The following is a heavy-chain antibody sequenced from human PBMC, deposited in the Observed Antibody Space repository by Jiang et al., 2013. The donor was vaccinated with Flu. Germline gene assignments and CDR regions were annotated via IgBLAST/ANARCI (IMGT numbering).Heavy chain of an antibody. CDR2: ISGSGGST. J-gene: IGHJ4*02. CDR1: GFTFSSYA. V-gene: IGHV3-23*01. CDR3: AKEGGGSSSWYRYYFDY. Sequence: VQLLESGGGLVQPGGSLRLSCAASGFTFSSYAMSWVRQAPGKGLEWVSAISGSGGSTYYADSVKGRFTISRDNSKNTLYLQMNSLRAEDTAVYYCAKEGGGSSSWYRYYFDYWGQGTLVTVSS. D-gene: IGHD6-13*01.